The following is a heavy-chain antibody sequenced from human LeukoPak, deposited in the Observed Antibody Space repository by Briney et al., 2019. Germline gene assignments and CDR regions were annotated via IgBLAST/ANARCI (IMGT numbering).Heavy chain of an antibody. Sequence: PGGSLRLSCAASGFTLSDYEMNWVRQAPGKRLDWIAYISSTGGTIYYADSVKGRFTISRDNAKNSLYLQMSSLRAEDTAAYYCARDYYERSGFDLWGQGTPVSVSS. CDR2: ISSTGGTI. J-gene: IGHJ5*02. V-gene: IGHV3-48*03. CDR1: GFTLSDYE. CDR3: ARDYYERSGFDL. D-gene: IGHD3-22*01.